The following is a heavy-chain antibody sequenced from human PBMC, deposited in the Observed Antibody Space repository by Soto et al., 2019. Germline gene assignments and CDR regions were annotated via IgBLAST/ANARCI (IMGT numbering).Heavy chain of an antibody. D-gene: IGHD4-17*01. J-gene: IGHJ6*02. CDR2: IYSSGST. Sequence: QLQLQESGPGLVKPSETLSLICSVSGDSVTSYYWSWIRQPPGKGLEWIGYIYSSGSTIYNPSLESRVTISLDKSKNQVSLRLNSVTAADTAIYYCARGVLRYYYYGMDVWGQGTTVTVSS. CDR1: GDSVTSYY. V-gene: IGHV4-59*02. CDR3: ARGVLRYYYYGMDV.